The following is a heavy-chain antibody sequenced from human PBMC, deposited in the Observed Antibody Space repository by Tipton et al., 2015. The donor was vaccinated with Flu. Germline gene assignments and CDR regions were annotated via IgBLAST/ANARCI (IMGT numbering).Heavy chain of an antibody. CDR2: IWYDGSNI. V-gene: IGHV3-33*08. CDR1: GFRFSRNG. D-gene: IGHD3-16*01. Sequence: SLRLSCVGSGFRFSRNGMHWVRQAPGKGLEWVAVIWYDGSNIHYADSVKGRFTISRDNSKNTLYLQMNGLRAEDTAVYYCARDEGVVNYYFGMDAWGQGTTVTVSS. J-gene: IGHJ6*01. CDR3: ARDEGVVNYYFGMDA.